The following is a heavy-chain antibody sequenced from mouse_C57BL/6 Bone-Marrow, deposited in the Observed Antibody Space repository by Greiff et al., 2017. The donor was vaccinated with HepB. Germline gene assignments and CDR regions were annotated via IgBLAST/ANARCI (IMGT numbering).Heavy chain of an antibody. J-gene: IGHJ3*01. D-gene: IGHD1-1*01. CDR2: IWWDDDK. V-gene: IGHV8-8*01. CDR1: GFSLSTFGMG. Sequence: LQQSGPGILQPSQTLSLTCSFSGFSLSTFGMGVGWIRQPSGKGLEWLAHIWWDDDKYYNPALKSRLTISKDTSKNQVFLKIANVDTADTATYYCARIPPYYYGSSGFAYWGQGTLVTVSA. CDR3: ARIPPYYYGSSGFAY.